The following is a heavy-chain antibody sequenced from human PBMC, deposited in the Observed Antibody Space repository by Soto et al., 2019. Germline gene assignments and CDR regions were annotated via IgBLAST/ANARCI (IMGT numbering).Heavy chain of an antibody. D-gene: IGHD2-2*01. CDR3: ARSPPLDRYCGSTSCYPYYYYGMDV. CDR1: GGSISSGDYY. Sequence: NPSETLSLTCTVSGGSISSGDYYWSWIRHPPGKGLEWIGYIYYIGSTYYNPSLKSRVTISVDTSKNQFSLKLSSVTAADTAVYYCARSPPLDRYCGSTSCYPYYYYGMDVWGQGTPVTV. J-gene: IGHJ6*02. V-gene: IGHV4-30-4*01. CDR2: IYYIGST.